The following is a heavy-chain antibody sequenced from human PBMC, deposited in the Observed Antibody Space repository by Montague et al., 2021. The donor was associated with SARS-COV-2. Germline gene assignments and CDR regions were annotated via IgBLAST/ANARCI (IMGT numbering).Heavy chain of an antibody. D-gene: IGHD3-22*01. V-gene: IGHV4-34*01. CDR1: GGSFHIFS. J-gene: IGHJ4*02. Sequence: SETLSLTCAVSGGSFHIFSWGWIRQSPGKGLEWIGGIDHTGDTKYNPSLKSRVTISVDKSKNQFSLNVTSMTAADTAMYYCARGTRVVGITPGFRWWGQGTQVAVSS. CDR3: ARGTRVVGITPGFRW. CDR2: IDHTGDT.